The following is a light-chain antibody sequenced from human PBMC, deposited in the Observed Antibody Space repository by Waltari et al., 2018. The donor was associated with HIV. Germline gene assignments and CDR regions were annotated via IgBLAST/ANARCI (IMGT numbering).Light chain of an antibody. Sequence: SYDLNQPLSVSVALGQTATVICGGNSIGNNDVHWYQQKPGQAPVLVIYRNDNRPSGIPERFSGSNSGNTATLTISRAQVGDEADYFCQVWDSSAVVCGGGTKLTVL. CDR1: SIGNND. J-gene: IGLJ2*01. V-gene: IGLV3-9*01. CDR3: QVWDSSAVV. CDR2: RND.